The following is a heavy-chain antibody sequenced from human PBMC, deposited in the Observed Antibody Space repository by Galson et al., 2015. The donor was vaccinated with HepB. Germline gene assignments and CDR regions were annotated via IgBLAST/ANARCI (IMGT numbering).Heavy chain of an antibody. CDR3: AKHGDYYYGSGSDYMDV. D-gene: IGHD3-10*01. V-gene: IGHV3-23*01. J-gene: IGHJ6*03. CDR1: GFTFSNSA. CDR2: VTGSGGST. Sequence: SLRLSCAASGFTFSNSAMSWVRQSPGKGLEWVSAVTGSGGSTYYADSVRGRFTISRDNSKNTLYLRVNSLRAEDTALYYCAKHGDYYYGSGSDYMDVWGKGTTVTVSS.